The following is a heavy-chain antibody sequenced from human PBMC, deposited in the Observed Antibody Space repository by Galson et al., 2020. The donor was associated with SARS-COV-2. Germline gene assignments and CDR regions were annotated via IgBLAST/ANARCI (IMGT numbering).Heavy chain of an antibody. CDR3: ARTPYYYDSSGYYNDY. Sequence: ASVKVSCKASGGTFSSYAISWVRQAPGQGLEWMGRIIPIFGTAHYAQKFQGRVTITADKSTSTAYMELSSLRSEDTAVYYCARTPYYYDSSGYYNDYWGQGTLVTVSS. CDR2: IIPIFGTA. CDR1: GGTFSSYA. D-gene: IGHD3-22*01. J-gene: IGHJ4*02. V-gene: IGHV1-69*06.